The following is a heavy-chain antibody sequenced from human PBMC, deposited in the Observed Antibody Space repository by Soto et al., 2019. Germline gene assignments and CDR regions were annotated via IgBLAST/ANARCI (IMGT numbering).Heavy chain of an antibody. CDR3: ARGQGVGGVVATILDY. CDR2: MNPNSGNT. J-gene: IGHJ4*02. D-gene: IGHD5-12*01. V-gene: IGHV1-8*01. CDR1: GYTFTSYD. Sequence: ASVNVSCKASGYTFTSYDINWVRQATGRGLEWMGWMNPNSGNTGYAQKFQGRVTMTRNTSISTAYMELSSLRSEDTAVYYCARGQGVGGVVATILDYWGQGTLVTVSS.